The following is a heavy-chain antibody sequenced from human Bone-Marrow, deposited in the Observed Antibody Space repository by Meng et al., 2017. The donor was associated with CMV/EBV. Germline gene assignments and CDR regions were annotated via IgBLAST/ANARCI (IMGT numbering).Heavy chain of an antibody. V-gene: IGHV3-23*01. CDR3: AKARYRNYVTDVGYYGMEV. J-gene: IGHJ6*02. CDR2: IGGSGGST. Sequence: GESLKISFAASGFTFSSYAMSWVRQAPGKGLEWVSAIGGSGGSTYYAESVKGRFTIFRDNSKITLYLQMNSLRAQDTAVYDCAKARYRNYVTDVGYYGMEVCGQGTTVTVSS. CDR1: GFTFSSYA. D-gene: IGHD4-11*01.